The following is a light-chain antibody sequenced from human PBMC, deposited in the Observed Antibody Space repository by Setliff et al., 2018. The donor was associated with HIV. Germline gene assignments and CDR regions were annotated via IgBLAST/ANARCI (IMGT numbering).Light chain of an antibody. CDR1: SSNIGSNT. CDR3: SSYTNTPLYV. Sequence: QSVLTQPPSASGTPGQRVTISCSGSSSNIGSNTVNWYQQLPGTAPKLLIYSNNQRPSGAPDRFSGSKSGTSASLAISGLQSEDEADYYCSSYTNTPLYVFGTGTKVTVL. J-gene: IGLJ1*01. V-gene: IGLV1-44*01. CDR2: SNN.